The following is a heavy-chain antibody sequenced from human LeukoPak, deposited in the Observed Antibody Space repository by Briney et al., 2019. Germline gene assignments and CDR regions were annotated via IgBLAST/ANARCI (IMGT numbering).Heavy chain of an antibody. Sequence: GASVKVSCTASGYTFTSYGISWVRQAPGQGPEWMGWISAYNGNTNYAQKLQGRVTTTTDTSTSTAYMELRSLRSDDTAVYYCARDRGGYCSNTSCYQDNTFDYWGQGTLVTVSS. CDR3: ARDRGGYCSNTSCYQDNTFDY. CDR1: GYTFTSYG. CDR2: ISAYNGNT. V-gene: IGHV1-18*04. J-gene: IGHJ4*02. D-gene: IGHD2-2*01.